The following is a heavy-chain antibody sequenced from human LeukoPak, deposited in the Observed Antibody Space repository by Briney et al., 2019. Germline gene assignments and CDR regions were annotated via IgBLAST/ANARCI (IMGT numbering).Heavy chain of an antibody. CDR2: IYYSGGI. CDR3: ARKTTTGPTKAAFDI. V-gene: IGHV4-28*05. CDR1: GYSISTSNY. J-gene: IGHJ3*02. D-gene: IGHD4-17*01. Sequence: SATLSLTCAVSGYSISTSNYWAWIRQPPGKGLEGIGHIYYSGGIYYNPSLKSRVTMSVDTSKNQFSLKLSSVTAVDTAVYYCARKTTTGPTKAAFDIWGQGTMLTVSS.